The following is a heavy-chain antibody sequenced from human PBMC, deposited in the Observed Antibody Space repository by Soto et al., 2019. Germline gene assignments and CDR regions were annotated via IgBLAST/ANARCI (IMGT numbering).Heavy chain of an antibody. CDR1: GFTFSSYA. CDR3: ARDLSGYDLGYYYGMDV. D-gene: IGHD5-12*01. V-gene: IGHV3-23*01. Sequence: PGGSLRLSCAASGFTFSSYAMSWVRQAPGKGLEWVSAISGSGGSTYYADSVKGRFTISRDNSKNTLYLQMNSLRAEDTAVYYCARDLSGYDLGYYYGMDVWGQGTTVTVSS. CDR2: ISGSGGST. J-gene: IGHJ6*02.